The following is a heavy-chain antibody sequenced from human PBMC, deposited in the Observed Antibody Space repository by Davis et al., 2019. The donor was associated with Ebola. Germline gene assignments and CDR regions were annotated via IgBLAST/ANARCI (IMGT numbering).Heavy chain of an antibody. CDR2: IYTSGST. J-gene: IGHJ4*02. Sequence: PSETLSLTCTVSGGSISSYYWSWIRQPPGKGLEWIGRIYTSGSTNYNPSLKSRVTMSVDTSKNQFSLKLSSMTAADTAVYYCARENRDGDFWSGLDYWGQGTLVTVSS. CDR3: ARENRDGDFWSGLDY. CDR1: GGSISSYY. V-gene: IGHV4-4*07. D-gene: IGHD3-3*01.